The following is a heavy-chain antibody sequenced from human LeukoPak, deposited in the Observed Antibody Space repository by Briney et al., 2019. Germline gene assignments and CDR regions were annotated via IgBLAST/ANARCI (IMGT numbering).Heavy chain of an antibody. CDR1: GFTFSSYW. Sequence: GGSLRLSCAASGFTFSSYWMHWVRQAPGKGLVWVSRINSDGSSTSYADSVKGRFTISRDNAKNTLYLQMNSLRAEDTAVYYCAYTVTTLDYFGYWGQGTLVTVSS. CDR3: AYTVTTLDYFGY. CDR2: INSDGSST. V-gene: IGHV3-74*01. D-gene: IGHD4-17*01. J-gene: IGHJ4*02.